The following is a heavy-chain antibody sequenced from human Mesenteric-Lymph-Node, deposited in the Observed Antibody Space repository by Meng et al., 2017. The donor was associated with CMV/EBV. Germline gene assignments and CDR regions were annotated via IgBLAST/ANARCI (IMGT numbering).Heavy chain of an antibody. Sequence: GESLKISCAASGFTFSSYWMSWVRQAPGKGLEWVANIKQDGSEKYYVDSVKGRFTISRDNAKNSLYLQMNSLRAEDTAVYYCARDVLGYCSGGSCYSNYWGQGTLVAVSS. V-gene: IGHV3-7*01. CDR1: GFTFSSYW. D-gene: IGHD2-15*01. CDR2: IKQDGSEK. J-gene: IGHJ4*02. CDR3: ARDVLGYCSGGSCYSNY.